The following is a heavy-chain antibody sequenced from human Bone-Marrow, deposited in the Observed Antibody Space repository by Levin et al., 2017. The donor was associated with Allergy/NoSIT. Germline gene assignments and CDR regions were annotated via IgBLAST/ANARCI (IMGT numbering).Heavy chain of an antibody. J-gene: IGHJ4*02. CDR2: ISYDGSNK. Sequence: PGGSLRLSCAASGFTFSSYGMHWVRQAPGKGLEWVAVISYDGSNKYYADSVKGRFTISRDNSKNTLYLQMNSLRAEDTAVYYCAKDAYSSGPLGDYWGQGTLVTVSS. V-gene: IGHV3-30*18. CDR1: GFTFSSYG. CDR3: AKDAYSSGPLGDY. D-gene: IGHD6-19*01.